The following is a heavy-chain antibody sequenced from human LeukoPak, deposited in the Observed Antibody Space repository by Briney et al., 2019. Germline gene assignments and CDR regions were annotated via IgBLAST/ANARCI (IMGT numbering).Heavy chain of an antibody. D-gene: IGHD3-9*01. J-gene: IGHJ4*02. CDR2: IYPGDSDT. V-gene: IGHV5-51*01. CDR1: GYTFTSYW. CDR3: ARQADILTGYYWDHFDY. Sequence: VASVKVSCKASGYTFTSYWIGWVRQMPGKGLEWMGIIYPGDSDTRYSPSFQGQVTISADKSISTAYLQWSSLKASDTAMYYCARQADILTGYYWDHFDYWGQGTLVTVSS.